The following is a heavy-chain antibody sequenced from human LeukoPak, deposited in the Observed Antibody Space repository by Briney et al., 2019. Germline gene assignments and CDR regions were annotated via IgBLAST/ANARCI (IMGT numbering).Heavy chain of an antibody. CDR2: ISTYNNNT. D-gene: IGHD1-26*01. Sequence: ASVKVSCKASGYTFTSYGISWVRQAPGQGLEWLGWISTYNNNTHYAQKFQVRVTMTTDTSTSTAYMELRSLRSDGTAVYHCARVSGSYRGAIDYWGQGTLVTVSP. V-gene: IGHV1-18*01. CDR1: GYTFTSYG. CDR3: ARVSGSYRGAIDY. J-gene: IGHJ4*02.